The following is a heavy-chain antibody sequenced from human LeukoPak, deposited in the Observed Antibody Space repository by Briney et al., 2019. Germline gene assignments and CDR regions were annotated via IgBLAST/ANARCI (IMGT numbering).Heavy chain of an antibody. J-gene: IGHJ6*03. D-gene: IGHD6-13*01. CDR1: GGSISSYY. CDR2: IFYSGSP. Sequence: PSETLSLTCTVSGGSISSYYWSWLRQPPGKGLEWIGYIFYSGSPNYNPSLRSRVTISVDTSKNQFSLKLGSVTAADTAVYYCASAGIAAAGYYYYYYMDVWGKGTTVTISS. V-gene: IGHV4-59*08. CDR3: ASAGIAAAGYYYYYYMDV.